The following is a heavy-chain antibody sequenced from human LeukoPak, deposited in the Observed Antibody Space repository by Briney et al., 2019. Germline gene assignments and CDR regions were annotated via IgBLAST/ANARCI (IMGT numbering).Heavy chain of an antibody. J-gene: IGHJ6*03. D-gene: IGHD3-3*01. V-gene: IGHV3-30*02. Sequence: GGSLRLSCAASGFTFSSYGMHWVRQAPGKGLEWVAFIRYDGSNKYYADSVKGRFTISRDNSKNTLYLQMNSLRAEDTAVYYCAKEYYDFWSGPSTYYMDVWGKGTTVTVSS. CDR3: AKEYYDFWSGPSTYYMDV. CDR2: IRYDGSNK. CDR1: GFTFSSYG.